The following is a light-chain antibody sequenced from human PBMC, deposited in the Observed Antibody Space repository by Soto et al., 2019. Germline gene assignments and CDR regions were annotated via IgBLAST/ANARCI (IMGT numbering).Light chain of an antibody. CDR2: EVS. Sequence: SVLNQPSSLSGAEGQSISLSCPGTSSDVGAYNYVSWYQQHPGKAPNLMIYEVSNRPSGVSNRFSGSKSGNTASLTISGLQAEDEADYYCSSYTDSAALEVFGTGTKVT. J-gene: IGLJ1*01. V-gene: IGLV2-14*01. CDR3: SSYTDSAALEV. CDR1: SSDVGAYNY.